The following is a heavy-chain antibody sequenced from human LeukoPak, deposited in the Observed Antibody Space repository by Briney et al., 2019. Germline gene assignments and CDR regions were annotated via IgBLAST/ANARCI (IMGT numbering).Heavy chain of an antibody. Sequence: SETLSLTCTVSGGSISSYYWSWIRQPPGKGLEWIGYIYYSGSTNYNPSLKSRVTISVGTSKNQFSLKLSSVTAADTAVYYCARLRAYGSGSYFDFDYWGQGTLVTVSS. CDR1: GGSISSYY. D-gene: IGHD3-10*01. CDR2: IYYSGST. V-gene: IGHV4-59*08. J-gene: IGHJ4*02. CDR3: ARLRAYGSGSYFDFDY.